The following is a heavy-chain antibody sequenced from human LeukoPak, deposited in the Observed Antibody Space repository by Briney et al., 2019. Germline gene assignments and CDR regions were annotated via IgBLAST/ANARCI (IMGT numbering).Heavy chain of an antibody. J-gene: IGHJ4*02. CDR2: IYTSGST. CDR1: GGSISSGSYY. V-gene: IGHV4-61*02. Sequence: PSETLSLTCTVSGGSISSGSYYWSWIRQPAGKGLEWIGRIYTSGSTNYNPSLKSRVTISVDTSKNQFSLKLSSVTAADTAVYYCARGPTPYSSGCYFDYWGQGTLVTVSS. D-gene: IGHD6-25*01. CDR3: ARGPTPYSSGCYFDY.